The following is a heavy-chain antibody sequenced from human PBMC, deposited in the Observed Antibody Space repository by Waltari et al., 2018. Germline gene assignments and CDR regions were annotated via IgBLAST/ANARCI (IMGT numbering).Heavy chain of an antibody. D-gene: IGHD1-26*01. CDR2: IIPIFGTA. CDR3: ALRVGATSYYYYGMDV. CDR1: GGTFSSYA. V-gene: IGHV1-69*01. J-gene: IGHJ6*02. Sequence: QVQLVQSGAEVKKPGSSVKVSCKASGGTFSSYAIRWVRQAPGQGLEWMGGIIPIFGTANYAQKFQGRVTITADESTSTAYMELSSLRSEDTAVYYCALRVGATSYYYYGMDVWGQGTTVTVSS.